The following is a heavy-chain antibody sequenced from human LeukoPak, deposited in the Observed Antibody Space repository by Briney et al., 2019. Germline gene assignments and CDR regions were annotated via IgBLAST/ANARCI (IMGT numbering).Heavy chain of an antibody. Sequence: SETLSLTCTVSGGSISSSFWSWIRQPPGKGLEWIGYIYYSGITNYNPSLKSRVTISVDTSKNQFSLKLSSVTAADTAVYYCASISRFLDYQGIYFYYYMDVWGKGTTVTVSS. CDR3: ASISRFLDYQGIYFYYYMDV. D-gene: IGHD3/OR15-3a*01. V-gene: IGHV4-59*01. CDR1: GGSISSSF. J-gene: IGHJ6*03. CDR2: IYYSGIT.